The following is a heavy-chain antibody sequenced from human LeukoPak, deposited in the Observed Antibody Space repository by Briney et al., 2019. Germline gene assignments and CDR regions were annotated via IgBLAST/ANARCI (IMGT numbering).Heavy chain of an antibody. CDR1: GYNFTNYW. CDR3: ARSRYCSSTSCSTRLDYYYYYYMDV. Sequence: GESLKISCKGSGYNFTNYWVGWVRQMPGKGLEWMGIINPTDSDTTYSPSFQGQVTISVDKSIRTAYLQWSSLKASDTAIYYCARSRYCSSTSCSTRLDYYYYYYMDVWGKGTTVTVSS. J-gene: IGHJ6*03. V-gene: IGHV5-51*01. D-gene: IGHD2-2*01. CDR2: INPTDSDT.